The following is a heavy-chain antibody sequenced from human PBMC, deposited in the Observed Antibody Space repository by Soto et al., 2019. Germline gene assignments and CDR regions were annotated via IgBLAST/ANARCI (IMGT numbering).Heavy chain of an antibody. J-gene: IGHJ4*02. CDR1: GFTFSSYA. Sequence: SCAASGFTFSSYAISWVRQAPGKGLEWVSAISGSGGSTYYADSVKGRFTISRDNSKNTLYLQMNSLRAEDTAVYYCAKSRILHFDYWGQGTLVTVSS. V-gene: IGHV3-23*01. CDR2: ISGSGGST. D-gene: IGHD2-15*01. CDR3: AKSRILHFDY.